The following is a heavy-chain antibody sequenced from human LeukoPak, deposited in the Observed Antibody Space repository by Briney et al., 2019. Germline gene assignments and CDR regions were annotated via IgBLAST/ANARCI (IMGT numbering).Heavy chain of an antibody. D-gene: IGHD1-14*01. CDR1: GFTFDDYA. V-gene: IGHV3-9*03. J-gene: IGHJ6*03. Sequence: GGSLRLSCAASGFTFDDYAMHWVRQAPGKGLEWVSGISWNSGSIGYEDSVKGRFTISRDNAKNSLYLQMNSLRAEDMALYYCAKATTTTSYMDVWGKGTTVTVSS. CDR2: ISWNSGSI. CDR3: AKATTTTSYMDV.